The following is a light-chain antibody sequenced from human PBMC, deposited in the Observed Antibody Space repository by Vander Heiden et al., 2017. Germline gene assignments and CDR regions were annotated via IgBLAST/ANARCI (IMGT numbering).Light chain of an antibody. CDR2: KAS. Sequence: DIQMTQSPSTLSASVGDRVTITCRASQSISSLLAWYQQKPGEAPKFLIYKASSLESGVPSRFSGSGSGTEFTLTISSLQPGDFATYYCQQYNSYPLTFGGGTKVEIK. CDR1: QSISSL. J-gene: IGKJ4*01. CDR3: QQYNSYPLT. V-gene: IGKV1-5*03.